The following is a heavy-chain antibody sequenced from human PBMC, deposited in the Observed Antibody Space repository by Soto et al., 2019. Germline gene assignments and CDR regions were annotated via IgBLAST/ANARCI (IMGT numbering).Heavy chain of an antibody. CDR2: MKSNSGKT. Sequence: QIQLLQSGAEVKLPGASVKVSCKASGYTFNNYDINWVRQATGQGLEWMGWMKSNSGKTGYAQKFQDRVTMTRETSVSTAYMEVSRLRSDDTAVYYCAISLISTDNAYDFWGQGTQVIVSS. CDR3: AISLISTDNAYDF. V-gene: IGHV1-8*02. D-gene: IGHD1-1*01. CDR1: GYTFNNYD. J-gene: IGHJ4*02.